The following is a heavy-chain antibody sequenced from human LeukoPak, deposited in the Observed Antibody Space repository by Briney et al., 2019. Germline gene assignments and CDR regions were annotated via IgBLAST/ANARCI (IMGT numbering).Heavy chain of an antibody. J-gene: IGHJ4*02. Sequence: GRSLRLSCTGSGXTFGDYGMSWVRQAPGKGLEWVSVIYSGGSTYYADSVKGRFTISRDNSKNTLYLQMNSLRAEDTAVYYCARGIYGGNPLTIDYWGQGTLVTVSS. D-gene: IGHD4-23*01. CDR2: IYSGGST. V-gene: IGHV3-53*01. CDR3: ARGIYGGNPLTIDY. CDR1: GXTFGDYG.